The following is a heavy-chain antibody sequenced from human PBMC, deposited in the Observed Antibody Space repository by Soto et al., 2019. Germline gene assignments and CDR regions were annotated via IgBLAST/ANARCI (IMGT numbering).Heavy chain of an antibody. V-gene: IGHV3-7*03. Sequence: GGSLRLSCVASGFSFSDYWMSWVRQAPGKGPEWVANIKFDGSVKQYVDSVKGRFTISRDNAKNSLYLQMNSLRAEDTAVYYCARARGVDSWGQGTLVTVSS. CDR1: GFSFSDYW. CDR3: ARARGVDS. D-gene: IGHD3-16*01. J-gene: IGHJ5*01. CDR2: IKFDGSVK.